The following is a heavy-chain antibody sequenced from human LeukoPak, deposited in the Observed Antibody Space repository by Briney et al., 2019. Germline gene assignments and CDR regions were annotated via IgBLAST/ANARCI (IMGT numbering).Heavy chain of an antibody. Sequence: GGSLRLSCAASGFTLSNYAMSWVRQAPRKGLEWVSIISDSGGSTYYADSVKGRFTSSRDNSKNTLYLQMNSLRAEDTAVYYCAKKETTVTTCFENWGQGTLVTVSS. V-gene: IGHV3-23*01. J-gene: IGHJ4*02. CDR3: AKKETTVTTCFEN. D-gene: IGHD4-17*01. CDR1: GFTLSNYA. CDR2: ISDSGGST.